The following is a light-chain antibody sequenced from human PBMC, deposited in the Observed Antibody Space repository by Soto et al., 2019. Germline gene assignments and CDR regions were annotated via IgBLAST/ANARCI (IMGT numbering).Light chain of an antibody. Sequence: DMVLTQSPGTLSLSPGEGATLSCRASQSVSSSHLAWYQQKPGQAPRLVIYGASSRATGIPDRFSGSGSGTDFTLTISRLEPEDFAVYYCQQYGGSPLYTFGQGTTLEIK. CDR1: QSVSSSH. CDR2: GAS. CDR3: QQYGGSPLYT. J-gene: IGKJ2*01. V-gene: IGKV3-20*01.